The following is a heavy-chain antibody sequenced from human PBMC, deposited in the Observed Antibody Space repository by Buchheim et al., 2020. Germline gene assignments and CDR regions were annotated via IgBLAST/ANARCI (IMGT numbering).Heavy chain of an antibody. J-gene: IGHJ4*02. CDR3: ARVRYYDSSGYRAGGRRYYFDY. V-gene: IGHV1-2*06. CDR1: GYTFTGYY. D-gene: IGHD3-22*01. CDR2: INPNSGGT. Sequence: QVQLVQSGAEVKKPGASVKVSCKASGYTFTGYYMHWVRQAPGQGLEWMGRINPNSGGTNYAQKFQGRVTITRDTSISTAYMELSRLRSDDTAVYYCARVRYYDSSGYRAGGRRYYFDYWGQGTL.